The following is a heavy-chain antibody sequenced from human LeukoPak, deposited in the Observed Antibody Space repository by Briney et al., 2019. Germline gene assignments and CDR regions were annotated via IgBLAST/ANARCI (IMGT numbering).Heavy chain of an antibody. CDR2: IWYDGSNK. D-gene: IGHD2-2*01. CDR3: ARDRGDCSSTSCPEGYYYYGMDV. J-gene: IGHJ6*04. V-gene: IGHV3-33*01. CDR1: GFTFSSYG. Sequence: GRSLRLSCAASGFTFSSYGMHWVRQAPGKGLEWVAVIWYDGSNKYYADSVKGRFTISRDNPKNTLYLQMNSLRAEDTAVYYCARDRGDCSSTSCPEGYYYYGMDVWGKGTTVTVSS.